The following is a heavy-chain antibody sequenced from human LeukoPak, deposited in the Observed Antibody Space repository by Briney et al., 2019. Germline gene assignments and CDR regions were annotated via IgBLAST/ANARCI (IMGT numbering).Heavy chain of an antibody. V-gene: IGHV3-48*04. D-gene: IGHD6-25*01. CDR3: ARVSGSYMDV. CDR2: ISSSGLTI. CDR1: GFTFSSYS. Sequence: GGSLRLSCAASGFTFSSYSMNWVRQAPGKGLEWVSCISSSGLTIHYADSVKGRFTISRDNAKNSLYLQMNSLRAEDTAVYYCARVSGSYMDVWGKGTTVTISS. J-gene: IGHJ6*03.